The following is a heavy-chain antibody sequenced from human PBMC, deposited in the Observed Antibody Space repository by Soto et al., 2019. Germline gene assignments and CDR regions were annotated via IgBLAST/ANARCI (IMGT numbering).Heavy chain of an antibody. J-gene: IGHJ5*02. CDR3: AKGDNLGPKTGYAFDP. Sequence: SQTLSLTCAISGDSVSSNPACWTWIRQSPSRGLEWLGRTYFRSKWYNDYAVSVKSRIIINPDTSNNQFSLQLNSVTPEDTAVYFCAKGDNLGPKTGYAFDPWGQGIMVTVSS. V-gene: IGHV6-1*01. CDR2: TYFRSKWYN. CDR1: GDSVSSNPAC. D-gene: IGHD5-12*01.